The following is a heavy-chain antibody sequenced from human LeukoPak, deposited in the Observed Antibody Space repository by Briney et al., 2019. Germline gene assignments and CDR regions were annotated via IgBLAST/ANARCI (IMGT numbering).Heavy chain of an antibody. D-gene: IGHD6-19*01. CDR3: AKDRYSSGWYSDFDY. Sequence: GGSLRLSCAASRFTFSSYGMHWVRQAPGKGLEWVALIWYDGSNKYYADSVKGRFTISRDNSKNTLYLQMNSLRADDTAVYYCAKDRYSSGWYSDFDYWGQGTLVTVSS. CDR2: IWYDGSNK. J-gene: IGHJ4*02. CDR1: RFTFSSYG. V-gene: IGHV3-33*06.